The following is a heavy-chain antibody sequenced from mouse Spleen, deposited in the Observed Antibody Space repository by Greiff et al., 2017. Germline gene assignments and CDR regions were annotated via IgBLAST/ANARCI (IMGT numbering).Heavy chain of an antibody. CDR1: GYTFTSYW. J-gene: IGHJ4*01. CDR3: ARDYDGSYGAMDY. D-gene: IGHD1-1*01. CDR2: INPSSGYT. V-gene: IGHV1-7*01. Sequence: VQLVESGAELAKPGASVKLSCKASGYTFTSYWMHWVKQRPGQGLEWIGYINPSSGYTKYNQKFKDKATLTADKSSSTAYMQLSSLTYEDSAVYYCARDYDGSYGAMDYWGQGTSVTVSS.